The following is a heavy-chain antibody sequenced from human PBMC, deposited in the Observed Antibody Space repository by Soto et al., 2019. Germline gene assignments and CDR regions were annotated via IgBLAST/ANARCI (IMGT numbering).Heavy chain of an antibody. V-gene: IGHV2-5*02. CDR2: IYWDDDK. CDR1: GFSLSTSEVG. Sequence: QITLKESGPTLVKPTQTLTLTCTFSGFSLSTSEVGVGWIRQPPGKALQGLALIYWDDDKRYSPSLKSRLTIPKDTSKNQVVLKMTNMDPVDTATYYCAHAPGIAVTTNWFDPWGQGILVTVSS. CDR3: AHAPGIAVTTNWFDP. D-gene: IGHD6-19*01. J-gene: IGHJ5*02.